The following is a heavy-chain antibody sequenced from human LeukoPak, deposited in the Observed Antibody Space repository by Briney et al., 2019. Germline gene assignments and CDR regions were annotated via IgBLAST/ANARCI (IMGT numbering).Heavy chain of an antibody. V-gene: IGHV7-4-1*02. Sequence: ASVKVSCKASGYTFTSYAMNWVRQAPGQGLEWMGWINTNTGDPTYAQGFTGRFVFSLDTSVSTAYLQISSLKAEDTAVYYCARDSHDSSGYYYPRGPLGGGFDYWGQGTLVTVSS. J-gene: IGHJ4*02. CDR1: GYTFTSYA. CDR2: INTNTGDP. D-gene: IGHD3-22*01. CDR3: ARDSHDSSGYYYPRGPLGGGFDY.